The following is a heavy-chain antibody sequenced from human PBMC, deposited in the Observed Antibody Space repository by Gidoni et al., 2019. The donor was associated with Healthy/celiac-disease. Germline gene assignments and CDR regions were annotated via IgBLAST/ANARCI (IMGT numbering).Heavy chain of an antibody. CDR2: IYTSGST. Sequence: QVQLQESGPGLVKPSQTLSLTCTVPGGSIRSGSYYWSWIRQPAGKGLEWIGRIYTSGSTNYNPSLKSRVTISVDTSKNQFSLKLSSVTAADTAVYYCATSVLRFLEVSFDYWGQGTLVTVSS. D-gene: IGHD3-3*01. CDR3: ATSVLRFLEVSFDY. V-gene: IGHV4-61*02. CDR1: GGSIRSGSYY. J-gene: IGHJ4*02.